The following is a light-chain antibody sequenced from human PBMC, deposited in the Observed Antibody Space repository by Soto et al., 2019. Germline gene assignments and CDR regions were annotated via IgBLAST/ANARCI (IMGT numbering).Light chain of an antibody. CDR2: EVT. J-gene: IGLJ1*01. V-gene: IGLV2-8*01. CDR1: SSDVGLYDY. Sequence: QSVLTQPPSASGSPGQSVTISCTGTSSDVGLYDYVSWYQQHPGKVPKLLIYEVTQRPSGVPDRFSGSKSGNTASLTVSRLQAEDEADYYCSSYGGNSNYVFGTGTRSPS. CDR3: SSYGGNSNYV.